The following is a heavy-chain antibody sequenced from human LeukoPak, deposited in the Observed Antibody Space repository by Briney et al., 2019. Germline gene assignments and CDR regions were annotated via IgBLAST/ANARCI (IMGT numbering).Heavy chain of an antibody. CDR2: IMPNSGAT. D-gene: IGHD3-16*01. Sequence: ASVKVSCTASGYTFTGNYMHWVRQAPGHGLEWMGWIMPNSGATDYAQNFQGRVTMTRDTSITTAHMELSRLRSDDTAVYYCARDKGGNVFDIWGQGTMVTVSS. CDR1: GYTFTGNY. V-gene: IGHV1-2*02. J-gene: IGHJ3*02. CDR3: ARDKGGNVFDI.